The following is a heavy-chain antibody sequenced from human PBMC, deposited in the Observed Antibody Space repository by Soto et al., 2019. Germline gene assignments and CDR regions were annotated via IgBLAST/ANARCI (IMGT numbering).Heavy chain of an antibody. Sequence: GESLKISCKGSGYSFTSYWIGWVRQMPGKGLEWMGIIYPGDSDTRYSPSFQGQVTISADKSISTAYLQWSSLKASDTAMYYCARQGGVRFLEGPPGYGMDVWGQGTTVTVSS. D-gene: IGHD3-3*01. J-gene: IGHJ6*02. CDR1: GYSFTSYW. CDR3: ARQGGVRFLEGPPGYGMDV. CDR2: IYPGDSDT. V-gene: IGHV5-51*01.